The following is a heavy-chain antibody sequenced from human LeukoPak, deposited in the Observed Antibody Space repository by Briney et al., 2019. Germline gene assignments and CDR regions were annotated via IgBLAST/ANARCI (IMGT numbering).Heavy chain of an antibody. Sequence: GGSLRLSCAASGFTFSSYEMNWVRQAPGKGLEWVSDISGSGGSTYYADSVKGRFTISRDNSKNTLYLQMNSLRAEDTAVYYCVPRKEWSCYMDVWGKGTTVTISS. CDR2: ISGSGGST. V-gene: IGHV3-23*01. CDR3: VPRKEWSCYMDV. CDR1: GFTFSSYE. J-gene: IGHJ6*03. D-gene: IGHD3-3*01.